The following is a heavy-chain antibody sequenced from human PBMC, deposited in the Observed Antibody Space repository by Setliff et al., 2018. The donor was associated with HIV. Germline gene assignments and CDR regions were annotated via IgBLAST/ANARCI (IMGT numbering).Heavy chain of an antibody. CDR3: ARHDGTYCGGDCYLLGYFDL. J-gene: IGHJ2*01. D-gene: IGHD2-21*02. CDR1: GYSFSGGYY. V-gene: IGHV4-38-2*01. CDR2: IYHSGST. Sequence: KTSETLSLTCAVSGYSFSGGYYWAWIRQPPGKGLEWIGSIYHSGSTYYNPSLKSRVTISVDTSKNQFSLKLSSVTAADTAVYYCARHDGTYCGGDCYLLGYFDLWGRGTLVTVSS.